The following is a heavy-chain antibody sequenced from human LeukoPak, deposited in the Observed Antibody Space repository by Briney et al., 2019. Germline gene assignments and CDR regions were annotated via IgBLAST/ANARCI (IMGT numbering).Heavy chain of an antibody. V-gene: IGHV3-48*01. Sequence: GGSLRLSCAASGFTFSSYAMSWVRQAPGKGLEWVSYITNSSSALKYADSVKGRFTISRDNAKSSLYLQMNSLRAEDTAIYYCATRSGNDYWGQGTLVTVSS. J-gene: IGHJ4*02. CDR3: ATRSGNDY. CDR2: ITNSSSAL. D-gene: IGHD3-3*01. CDR1: GFTFSSYA.